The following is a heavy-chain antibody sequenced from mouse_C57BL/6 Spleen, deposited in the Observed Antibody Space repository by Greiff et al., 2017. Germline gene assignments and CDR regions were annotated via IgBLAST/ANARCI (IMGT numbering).Heavy chain of an antibody. CDR3: ARNWDD. J-gene: IGHJ2*01. Sequence: QVQLQQPGAELVKPGASVKLSCKASGYTFTSYWMQWVKQRPGQGLEWIGEIDPSDSYNNYNQKFKGKATLTVDTSSSTAYMQLSSLTSEDSAVYYCARNWDDWGQGTTLTVSS. D-gene: IGHD4-1*01. V-gene: IGHV1-50*01. CDR2: IDPSDSYN. CDR1: GYTFTSYW.